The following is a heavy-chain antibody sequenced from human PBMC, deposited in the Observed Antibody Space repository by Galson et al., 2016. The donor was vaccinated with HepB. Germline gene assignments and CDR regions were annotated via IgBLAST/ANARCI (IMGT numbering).Heavy chain of an antibody. J-gene: IGHJ4*02. CDR3: TTWLSHHFDY. V-gene: IGHV3-23*01. Sequence: SLRLSCAASGFTFRNYALSWVRRAPGKGLEWVSHIDGPTPNTHYADSVRGRFSTYRDNSRDTLYLQMDSLTAEDSAIYYCTTWLSHHFDYWGQGTRVTVSP. D-gene: IGHD6-19*01. CDR2: IDGPTPNT. CDR1: GFTFRNYA.